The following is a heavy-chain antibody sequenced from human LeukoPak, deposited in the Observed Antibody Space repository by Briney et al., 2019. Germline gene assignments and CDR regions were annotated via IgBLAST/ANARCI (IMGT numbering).Heavy chain of an antibody. CDR3: ARDPFGHGYFDY. V-gene: IGHV3-33*01. CDR2: IWYDGSNK. Sequence: PGGSLRLSCAASGFTFSSYGMHWVRQAPGKGLEWVAVIWYDGSNKYYADSVKGRSTISRDNSKNTLYLQMNSLRAEDTAVYYCARDPFGHGYFDYWGQGTLVTVSS. CDR1: GFTFSSYG. D-gene: IGHD2/OR15-2a*01. J-gene: IGHJ4*02.